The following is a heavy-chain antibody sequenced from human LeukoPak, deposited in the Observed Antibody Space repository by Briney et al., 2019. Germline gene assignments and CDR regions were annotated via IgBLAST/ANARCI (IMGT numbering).Heavy chain of an antibody. D-gene: IGHD2-15*01. CDR2: IDPSDSYT. V-gene: IGHV5-10-1*01. Sequence: PGESLKISCKTSGYSFISYWISWARQMPGKGLEWMGRIDPSDSYTKYSPSFQGHVTISADRSISTAFLQWTSLEASDTAMYYCARQEGYCKGGSCWGNWGQGTLVTVSS. CDR3: ARQEGYCKGGSCWGN. CDR1: GYSFISYW. J-gene: IGHJ4*02.